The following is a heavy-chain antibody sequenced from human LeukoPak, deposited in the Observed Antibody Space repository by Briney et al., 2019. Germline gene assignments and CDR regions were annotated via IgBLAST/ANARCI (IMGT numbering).Heavy chain of an antibody. D-gene: IGHD6-13*01. CDR1: GFTFSSYA. J-gene: IGHJ4*02. CDR2: ISSSGSLI. V-gene: IGHV3-48*04. CDR3: ARGVAEYSSRWSSSFDY. Sequence: PGGSLRLSCAASGFTFSSYAMSWVRQAPGKGLEWVTDISSSGSLIYYADYVKGRFTVSRDNAKNSLYLQMNTLRAEDTAVYYCARGVAEYSSRWSSSFDYWGQGTLVSVSS.